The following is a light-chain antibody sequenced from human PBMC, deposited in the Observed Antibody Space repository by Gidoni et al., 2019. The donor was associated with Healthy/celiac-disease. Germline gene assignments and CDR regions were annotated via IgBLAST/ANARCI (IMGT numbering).Light chain of an antibody. J-gene: IGKJ4*01. CDR3: QQRSNGLT. CDR2: DAS. Sequence: EIVLTQSPATLSLSPGERATLSCRASQSVSSYLAWYQQKPGQAPRLLIYDASNRATGIPARVSGSGSGTDFTLTISSLEPEDFAVYYCQQRSNGLTFGGGTKVEIK. CDR1: QSVSSY. V-gene: IGKV3-11*01.